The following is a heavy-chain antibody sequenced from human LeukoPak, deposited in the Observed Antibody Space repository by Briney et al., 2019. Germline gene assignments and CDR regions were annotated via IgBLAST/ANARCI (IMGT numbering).Heavy chain of an antibody. CDR1: GYTFTSYG. CDR2: ISAYNGNT. J-gene: IGHJ4*02. CDR3: ARDSRTVEALLFDY. Sequence: ASVKVSCKASGYTFTSYGISWVRQAPGQGLEWMGWISAYNGNTNYAQKLQGRVTMTTDTSTSTAYMELRSLRSDDTAVYYCARDSRTVEALLFDYWGQGTLVTVSS. D-gene: IGHD4-23*01. V-gene: IGHV1-18*01.